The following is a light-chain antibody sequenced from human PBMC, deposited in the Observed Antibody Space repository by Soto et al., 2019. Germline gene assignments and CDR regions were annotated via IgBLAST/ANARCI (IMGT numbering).Light chain of an antibody. J-gene: IGKJ4*01. CDR2: GAS. Sequence: EIVMTQSPATLSVSPGERATLSCRASQSVSNNLAWYQQKPGQAPRLLIYGASTRATGIPARFSGSGSGTEFPFTISSLQSADLAVYYCQQYNNWPPLSFGGGTKVEIK. V-gene: IGKV3-15*01. CDR3: QQYNNWPPLS. CDR1: QSVSNN.